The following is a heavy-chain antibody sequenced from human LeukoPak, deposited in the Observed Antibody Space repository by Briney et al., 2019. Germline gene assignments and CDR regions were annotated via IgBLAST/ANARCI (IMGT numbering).Heavy chain of an antibody. CDR1: GFTFSSYE. CDR2: ISSSGSTI. Sequence: GGSLRLSCAASGFTFSSYEMNWVRQAPGKGLEWVSYISSSGSTIYYADSVKGRFTISRDNAKNSLYLQMNSLRAEDTAVYYCARAVRYSSGWYGPGAFDIWGQGTMVTVSS. CDR3: ARAVRYSSGWYGPGAFDI. J-gene: IGHJ3*02. D-gene: IGHD6-19*01. V-gene: IGHV3-48*03.